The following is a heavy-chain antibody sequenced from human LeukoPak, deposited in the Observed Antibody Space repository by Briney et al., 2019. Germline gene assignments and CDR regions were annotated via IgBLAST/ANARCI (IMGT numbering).Heavy chain of an antibody. V-gene: IGHV3-48*02. Sequence: GGSLRLSCAASGFTFSSYSMNWVRQAPGKGLEWVSYISSSSSTIYYADSVKGRFTISRDNAKNSLYLQMNSLRDEDTAVYYCARAEYYYGSGSYSGIDYWGQGTLVTVSS. CDR2: ISSSSSTI. J-gene: IGHJ4*02. D-gene: IGHD3-10*01. CDR1: GFTFSSYS. CDR3: ARAEYYYGSGSYSGIDY.